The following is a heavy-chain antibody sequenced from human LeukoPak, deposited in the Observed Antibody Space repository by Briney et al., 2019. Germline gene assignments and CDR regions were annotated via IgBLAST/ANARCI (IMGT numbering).Heavy chain of an antibody. CDR1: GYTFTSYD. V-gene: IGHV1-8*03. D-gene: IGHD2-15*01. J-gene: IGHJ6*03. CDR3: ARNLGYCSGGSCYSGPYYYMDV. CDR2: MNPNSGNT. Sequence: ASVKVSCKASGYTFTSYDIDWVRQATGQGLEWMGWMNPNSGNTGYAQKFQGRVTITRNTSISTAYMELSSLRSEDTAVYYCARNLGYCSGGSCYSGPYYYMDVWGKGTTVTVSS.